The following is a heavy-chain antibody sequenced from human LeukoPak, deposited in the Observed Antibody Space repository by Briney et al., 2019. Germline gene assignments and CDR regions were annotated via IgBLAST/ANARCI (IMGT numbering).Heavy chain of an antibody. J-gene: IGHJ4*02. CDR2: INHSGST. CDR3: ASSLIVGAPIDY. Sequence: SETLSLTCAVYGGSFSGYYWSWIRQPPGRGLEWIGEINHSGSTNYNPSLKSRVTISVDTSKNQFSLKLSSVTAADTAVYYCASSLIVGAPIDYWGQGTLVTVSS. V-gene: IGHV4-34*01. CDR1: GGSFSGYY. D-gene: IGHD1-26*01.